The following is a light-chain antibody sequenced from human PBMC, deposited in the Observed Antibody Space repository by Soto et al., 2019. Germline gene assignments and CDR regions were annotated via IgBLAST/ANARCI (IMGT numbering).Light chain of an antibody. J-gene: IGKJ1*01. Sequence: DIPMTPSPSPPFSSFGKKSPIPFRASQSVSRWLAWYQQKPGKAPKLLIYKASTLESGVPSRFSGSGSGTEFTLAISSLQPDESATYYCQQYNDNWTFGQGTKVDIK. CDR1: QSVSRW. CDR3: QQYNDNWT. CDR2: KAS. V-gene: IGKV1-5*03.